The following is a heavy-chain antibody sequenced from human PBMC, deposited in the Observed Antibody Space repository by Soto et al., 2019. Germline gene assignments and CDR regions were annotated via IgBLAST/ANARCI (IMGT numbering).Heavy chain of an antibody. CDR2: IFWDDDK. D-gene: IGHD5-12*01. CDR3: AHRSRGYAYYFAQ. Sequence: QITLKESGPTLVKPTQTLTLTCSFSGFSLSTRGVGVGWIRQPPGKALEWLALIFWDDDKWYSPSLRSRLTTAXDXXKNQVVLTMPNMDPVDTATYYCAHRSRGYAYYFAQWGQGTLVTVSS. CDR1: GFSLSTRGVG. J-gene: IGHJ4*02. V-gene: IGHV2-5*02.